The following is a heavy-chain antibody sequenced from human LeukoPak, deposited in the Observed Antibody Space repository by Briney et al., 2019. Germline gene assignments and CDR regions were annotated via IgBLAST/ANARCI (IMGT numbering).Heavy chain of an antibody. J-gene: IGHJ6*03. CDR1: GGSISSYY. CDR2: IYYSGST. V-gene: IGHV4-59*01. CDR3: ARALYDFWSAYYYYYMDV. D-gene: IGHD3-3*01. Sequence: SETLSLTCTVSGGSISSYYWSWIRQPPGKGLEWIGYIYYSGSTNYNPSLKSRVTISVDTSKNQFSLKLSSVTAADTAVYYCARALYDFWSAYYYYYMDVWGKGTTVTVSS.